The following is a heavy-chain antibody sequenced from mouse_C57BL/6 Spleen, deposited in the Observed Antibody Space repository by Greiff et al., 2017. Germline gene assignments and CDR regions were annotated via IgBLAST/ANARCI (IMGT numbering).Heavy chain of an antibody. V-gene: IGHV1-69*01. J-gene: IGHJ4*01. CDR1: GYTFTSYW. Sequence: QVQLQQPGAELVMPGASVKLSCKASGYTFTSYWMHWVKQRPGQGLEWIGEIDPSDSYTNYNQKFKGKSTLTVDKSSSTAYMQLSSLTSEDSAVYYCARSGGDEGYAMDYWGQGTSVTVSS. D-gene: IGHD2-13*01. CDR2: IDPSDSYT. CDR3: ARSGGDEGYAMDY.